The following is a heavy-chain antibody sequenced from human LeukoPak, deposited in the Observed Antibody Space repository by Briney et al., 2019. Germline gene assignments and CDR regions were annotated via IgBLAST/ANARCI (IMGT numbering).Heavy chain of an antibody. CDR1: GGSISSSSYY. D-gene: IGHD3-3*01. CDR3: ARPSTYDFWSGPQAWFDP. J-gene: IGHJ5*02. V-gene: IGHV4-39*07. Sequence: KPSETLSLTCTVSGGSISSSSYYWGWIRQPPGKGLEWIGSIYHSGSTYYNPSLKSRVTISVDTSKNQFSLKLSSVTAADTAVYYCARPSTYDFWSGPQAWFDPWGQGTLVTVSS. CDR2: IYHSGST.